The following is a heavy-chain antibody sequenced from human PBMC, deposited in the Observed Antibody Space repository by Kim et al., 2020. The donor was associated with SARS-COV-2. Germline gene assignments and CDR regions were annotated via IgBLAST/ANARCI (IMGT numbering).Heavy chain of an antibody. CDR2: IYSGDNT. D-gene: IGHD2-21*02. Sequence: GGSLRLSCAASGFTVSRNYMSWVRQAPGQGLEWVSVIYSGDNTYYADSVKGRFTISRDNSENTLFLQMNSLRGEDTAVYYCARGGGAYCGTDCLRTFDLWGRGTLVTVSS. CDR3: ARGGGAYCGTDCLRTFDL. CDR1: GFTVSRNY. J-gene: IGHJ2*01. V-gene: IGHV3-53*01.